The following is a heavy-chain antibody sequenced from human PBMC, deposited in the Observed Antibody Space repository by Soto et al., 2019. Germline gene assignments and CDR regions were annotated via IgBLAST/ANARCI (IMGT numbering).Heavy chain of an antibody. CDR1: GYTFTSYY. D-gene: IGHD1-7*01. CDR3: ARDPTTGTTMGGDAFDI. CDR2: INPSGGST. V-gene: IGHV1-46*01. J-gene: IGHJ3*02. Sequence: ASVKVSCKASGYTFTSYYMHWVRQAPGQGLEWMGIINPSGGSTSYAQKFQGRVTMTRDTSTSTVYMELSSLRSEDTAVYYSARDPTTGTTMGGDAFDIWGQGTMVTVSS.